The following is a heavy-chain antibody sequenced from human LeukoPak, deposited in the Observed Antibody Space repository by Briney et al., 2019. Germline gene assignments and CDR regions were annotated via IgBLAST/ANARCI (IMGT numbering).Heavy chain of an antibody. D-gene: IGHD4-23*01. CDR3: ARRAGGYSHPYDY. J-gene: IGHJ4*02. V-gene: IGHV3-21*04. CDR1: GFTFSSYC. Sequence: GGSLRLSCAASGFTFSSYCMNWVRQAPGKGLEWVSFISRSSSYIYYADSVKGRFTISRDNAKNSLYLQMNSLRAEDTAVYYCARRAGGYSHPYDYWGQGILVTVSS. CDR2: ISRSSSYI.